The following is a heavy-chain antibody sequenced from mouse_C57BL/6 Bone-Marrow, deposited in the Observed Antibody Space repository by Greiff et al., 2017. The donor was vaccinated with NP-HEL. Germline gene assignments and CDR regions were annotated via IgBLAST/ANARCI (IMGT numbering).Heavy chain of an antibody. CDR3: TTGGSSPYAMDY. CDR2: IDPENGDT. Sequence: VQLQQSGAELVRPGASVKLSCTVSGFNIKDDYMHWVKQRPEQGLEWIGWIDPENGDTEYASKFQGKATLPADTTSHTAYLQLSILTSEDTAVNYCTTGGSSPYAMDYWGQGTSVTVSS. J-gene: IGHJ4*01. CDR1: GFNIKDDY. V-gene: IGHV14-4*01. D-gene: IGHD1-1*01.